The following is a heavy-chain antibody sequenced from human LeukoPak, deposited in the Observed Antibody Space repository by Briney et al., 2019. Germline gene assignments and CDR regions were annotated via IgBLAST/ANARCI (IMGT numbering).Heavy chain of an antibody. CDR3: AREGSIAAAVNDAFDI. V-gene: IGHV1-18*01. J-gene: IGHJ3*02. D-gene: IGHD6-13*01. CDR1: GYTFTSYG. CDR2: ISAYNGNT. Sequence: ASVKVSCKASGYTFTSYGISWVRQAPGQGLEWMGWISAYNGNTNYAQKLQGRVTMTTDTSTSTAYMELSSLRSEDTAVYYCAREGSIAAAVNDAFDIWGQGTMVTVSS.